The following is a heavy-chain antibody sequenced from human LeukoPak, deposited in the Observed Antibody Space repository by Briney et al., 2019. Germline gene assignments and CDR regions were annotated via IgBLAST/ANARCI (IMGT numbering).Heavy chain of an antibody. Sequence: SGTLSLTCTVSGGSISSYYWNWIRQPPGKGLEWIGYIYYSGSTNYNPSLKSRVTISVDTSKNQFSLKLSSVTAADTAVYFCARQLRGEAVAGHLQPFDYWGQGTLVTVSS. CDR1: GGSISSYY. J-gene: IGHJ4*02. V-gene: IGHV4-59*08. CDR3: ARQLRGEAVAGHLQPFDY. CDR2: IYYSGST. D-gene: IGHD6-19*01.